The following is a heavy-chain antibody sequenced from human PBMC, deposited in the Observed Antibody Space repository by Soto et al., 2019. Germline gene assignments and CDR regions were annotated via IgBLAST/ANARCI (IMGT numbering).Heavy chain of an antibody. V-gene: IGHV4-59*11. CDR2: IDYSGST. J-gene: IGHJ4*02. Sequence: SETLSLTCTVSGGSISSHYWSWIRQSPGKGMEWIGNIDYSGSTNYNPSLKSRVTISVDTSKKQFSLKLRSVTGADTAVYYCASMRNYGYWYFDYWGQGTLVTVSS. CDR3: ASMRNYGYWYFDY. CDR1: GGSISSHY. D-gene: IGHD3-10*01.